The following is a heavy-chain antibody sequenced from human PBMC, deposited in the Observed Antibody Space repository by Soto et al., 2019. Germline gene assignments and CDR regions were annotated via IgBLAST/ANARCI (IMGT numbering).Heavy chain of an antibody. J-gene: IGHJ5*02. CDR1: GYTFTSYA. CDR3: ARDDATTAMVMYNWFDP. V-gene: IGHV1-3*01. D-gene: IGHD5-18*01. Sequence: ASVKVSCKASGYTFTSYAMHWVRQAPGQRLEWMGWINAGNGNTKYSQKFQGRVTITRETSASTTYMELSSLRSEDTAVYYCARDDATTAMVMYNWFDPWGQGTLVTVSS. CDR2: INAGNGNT.